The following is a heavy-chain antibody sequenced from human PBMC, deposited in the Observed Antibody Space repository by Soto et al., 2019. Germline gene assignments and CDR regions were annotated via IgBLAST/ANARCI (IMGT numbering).Heavy chain of an antibody. Sequence: QVQLVQSGAEVKKPGASVRVSCKASGYTFPNYGVSWVRQAPGQGLEWMGWISAYNGNTNFAQKFQGRVTMTTDTSTSAVYMEVRSLTSDDTAVDYCAAYNVEGSIAATNPPDHAFHIWGQGTLVTVSS. D-gene: IGHD1-1*01. V-gene: IGHV1-18*04. CDR1: GYTFPNYG. CDR2: ISAYNGNT. J-gene: IGHJ3*02. CDR3: AAYNVEGSIAATNPPDHAFHI.